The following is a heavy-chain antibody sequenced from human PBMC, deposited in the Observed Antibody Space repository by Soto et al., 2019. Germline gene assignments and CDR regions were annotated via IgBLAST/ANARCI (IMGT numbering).Heavy chain of an antibody. D-gene: IGHD3-3*01. V-gene: IGHV3-48*02. CDR1: GFTFSSYS. J-gene: IGHJ6*02. Sequence: GGSLRLSCAASGFTFSSYSMNWVRQAPGKGLEWVSYISSSSSTIYYADSVKGRFTISRDNAKNSLYLQMNSLRDEDTAVYYCARSYDFWSGDYYGMDVWGQGTTVTVSS. CDR3: ARSYDFWSGDYYGMDV. CDR2: ISSSSSTI.